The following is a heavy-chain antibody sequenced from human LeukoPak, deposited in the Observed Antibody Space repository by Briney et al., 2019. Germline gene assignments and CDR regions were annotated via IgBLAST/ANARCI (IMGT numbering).Heavy chain of an antibody. Sequence: GGSLRLSCAASGFTFSSYWMSWVRQAPGKGLEWVANIKQDGSEKYYVDSVKGRFTISRDNAKNSLYLQMNSLRAEDTAVYYCARDGDIVVVPAAIGYYDMDVWGQGTTVTVSS. CDR3: ARDGDIVVVPAAIGYYDMDV. D-gene: IGHD2-2*01. CDR1: GFTFSSYW. CDR2: IKQDGSEK. J-gene: IGHJ6*02. V-gene: IGHV3-7*01.